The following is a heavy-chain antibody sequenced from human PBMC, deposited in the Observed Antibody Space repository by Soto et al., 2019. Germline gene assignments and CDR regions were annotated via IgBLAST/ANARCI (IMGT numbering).Heavy chain of an antibody. CDR3: ARQKQQLVDY. D-gene: IGHD6-13*01. CDR1: GGSFSGYY. V-gene: IGHV4-34*01. CDR2: INHSGST. J-gene: IGHJ4*02. Sequence: PSETLSLTCAVYGGSFSGYYWSWIRQPPGKGLEWIGEINHSGSTNYNPSLKSRVTISVDTSKNQFSLKLSSVTAADTAVYHCARQKQQLVDYWVQGTLVTVSS.